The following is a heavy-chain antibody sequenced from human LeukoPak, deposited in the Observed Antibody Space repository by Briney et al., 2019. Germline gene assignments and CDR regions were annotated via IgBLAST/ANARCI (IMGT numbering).Heavy chain of an antibody. CDR3: AKDPAGITIFGVISHYFDC. V-gene: IGHV3-23*01. CDR1: GFTFSSYA. J-gene: IGHJ4*02. Sequence: GGSLRLSCAASGFTFSSYAISWVRQAPGKGLEWVSAITGSGGSTYYADSVKGRFTISRDNSKNTLYLQMNSLRAEDTAVYYCAKDPAGITIFGVISHYFDCWGQGTLVTVSS. D-gene: IGHD3-3*01. CDR2: ITGSGGST.